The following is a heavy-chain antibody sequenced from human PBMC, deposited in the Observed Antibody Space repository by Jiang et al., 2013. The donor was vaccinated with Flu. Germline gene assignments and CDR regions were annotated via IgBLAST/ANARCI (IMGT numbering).Heavy chain of an antibody. CDR2: ISSNGGST. V-gene: IGHV3-64*01. CDR3: ARAIDVAAAGTIYFQH. Sequence: MQWVRQAPGKGLEYIASISSNGGSTYHANSVKGRFTISRDNSKNTLYLQMGGVRAEDMAVYYCARAIDVAAAGTIYFQHWGQGTLVTVSS. D-gene: IGHD6-13*01. J-gene: IGHJ1*01.